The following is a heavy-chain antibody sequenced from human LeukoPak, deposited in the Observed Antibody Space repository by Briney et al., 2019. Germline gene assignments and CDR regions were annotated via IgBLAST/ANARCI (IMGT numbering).Heavy chain of an antibody. CDR3: ARASSSSGWLVLGY. CDR1: GFTFSNFG. V-gene: IGHV3-30*03. CDR2: ISYDGKTK. D-gene: IGHD6-19*01. J-gene: IGHJ4*02. Sequence: PGMSLRLSCAASGFTFSNFGIHWVRQAPGKGLEWVAVISYDGKTKYYGGSVKGRFTVSRDNSKNMLYLQMNSLRAEDTAVYYCARASSSSGWLVLGYWGQGTLVTVSS.